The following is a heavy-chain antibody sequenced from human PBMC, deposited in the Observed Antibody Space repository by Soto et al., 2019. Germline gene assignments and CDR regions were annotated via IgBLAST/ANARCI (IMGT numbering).Heavy chain of an antibody. CDR2: INPSGGGT. Sequence: ASMKVSCKASGYTFTSYYMHWVRQAPGQGLERMGIINPSGGGTSYAQKLQGRVTMTRDTSTSTVYMELSSLRSEDTAVYFFASGKGQGNGGSWLDAFDHWGKGTMVT. CDR3: ASGKGQGNGGSWLDAFDH. J-gene: IGHJ3*01. CDR1: GYTFTSYY. V-gene: IGHV1-46*03. D-gene: IGHD2-15*01.